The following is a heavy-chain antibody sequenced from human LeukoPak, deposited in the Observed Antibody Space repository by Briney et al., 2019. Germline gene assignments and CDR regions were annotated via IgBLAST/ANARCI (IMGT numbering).Heavy chain of an antibody. CDR1: RGSISGSIRSYY. CDR2: ISSSGST. CDR3: ARIPLGYSGAYYFDY. Sequence: SETLSLTCTVSRGSISGSIRSYYWSWLRQPPGKGLEWIGYISSSGSTNDNPSLRSRVTISVDTSKNQFFLNLGSVSAADTAVYYCARIPLGYSGAYYFDYWGQGTLVTVSP. D-gene: IGHD5-12*01. V-gene: IGHV4-4*09. J-gene: IGHJ4*02.